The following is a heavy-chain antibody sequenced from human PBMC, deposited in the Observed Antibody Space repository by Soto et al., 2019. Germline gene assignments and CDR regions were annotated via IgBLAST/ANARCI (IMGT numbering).Heavy chain of an antibody. CDR2: ISGDAISK. Sequence: QVQLVESGGGLVQPGRSLRLSCAASGLTFSTSIMHWVRQAPGKGLEWIAVISGDAISKIYAESVKGRFTLSRDNSKNTVYLEMDSLTAEDTAVYYCAREENSSGYAGTFQPWGQGTLVTVSA. CDR3: AREENSSGYAGTFQP. CDR1: GLTFSTSI. V-gene: IGHV3-30-3*01. J-gene: IGHJ1*01. D-gene: IGHD3-22*01.